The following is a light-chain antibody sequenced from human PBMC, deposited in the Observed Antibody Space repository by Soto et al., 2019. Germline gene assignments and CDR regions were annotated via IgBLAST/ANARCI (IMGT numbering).Light chain of an antibody. CDR1: SSDVGSYNF. Sequence: QSAPTQPASVAGSPGPSITISCSGTSSDVGSYNFVPWYQQHPGKAPKLMIYGVSKRPSGISNRFSGSKPGYTAYPTISGRQAEDEADYYCCSYAGSSTWVFGGGTKLTVL. CDR3: CSYAGSSTWV. V-gene: IGLV2-23*02. CDR2: GVS. J-gene: IGLJ3*02.